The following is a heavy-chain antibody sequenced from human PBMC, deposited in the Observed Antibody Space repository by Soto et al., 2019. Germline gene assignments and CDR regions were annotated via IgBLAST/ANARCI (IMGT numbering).Heavy chain of an antibody. V-gene: IGHV1-2*04. J-gene: IGHJ6*02. CDR3: AGGVVYCRGGSCYETYYYGMDV. CDR2: INPNSGGT. CDR1: GYTFTGYY. Sequence: GASVKVSCKASGYTFTGYYMHWVRQAPGQGLEWMGWINPNSGGTNYAQRFQGWVTMTRDTSISTAYMELSRLRSDDTAVYYCAGGVVYCRGGSCYETYYYGMDVWGQGTTVTVSS. D-gene: IGHD2-15*01.